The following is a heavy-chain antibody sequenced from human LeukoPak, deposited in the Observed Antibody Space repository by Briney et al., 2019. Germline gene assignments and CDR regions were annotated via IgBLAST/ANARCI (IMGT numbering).Heavy chain of an antibody. CDR1: GDSISSYY. CDR2: IYYSGST. Sequence: SETLSLTCTVSGDSISSYYWSWIRQPPGKGLEWIGYIYYSGSTNYNPSLKSRVTVSVDTSKNQFSLKLSSVTAADTAVYYCARDEGGTRGLDYWGQGTPVTVSS. V-gene: IGHV4-59*01. J-gene: IGHJ4*02. D-gene: IGHD2-15*01. CDR3: ARDEGGTRGLDY.